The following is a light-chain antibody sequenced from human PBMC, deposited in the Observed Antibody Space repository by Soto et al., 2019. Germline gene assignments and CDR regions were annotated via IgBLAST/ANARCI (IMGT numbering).Light chain of an antibody. CDR1: SSDVGAYNF. CDR3: CSYAGSYTWV. V-gene: IGLV2-11*01. Sequence: QSALTQPRSVSGSPGQSVTISCTGTSSDVGAYNFVSWYQQHPGKAPKLMIYDVSKRPSGVPDRFSGSKSGNTASLTISGLQAEDEADHYCCSYAGSYTWVFGGGTKVTVL. J-gene: IGLJ2*01. CDR2: DVS.